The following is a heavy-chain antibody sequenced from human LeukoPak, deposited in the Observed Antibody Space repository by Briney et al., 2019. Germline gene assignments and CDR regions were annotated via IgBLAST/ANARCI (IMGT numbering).Heavy chain of an antibody. V-gene: IGHV3-21*01. Sequence: SGGSLRLSCAASGFTFSSYSMNWVRPPPGKGLEWVSSISSSSSYIYYADSMKGRFTISRHNAKNSLYLQMNSLRAEDTAVYYCARPIYGDVGFDYWGQGTLVTVSS. CDR1: GFTFSSYS. CDR2: ISSSSSYI. D-gene: IGHD4-17*01. CDR3: ARPIYGDVGFDY. J-gene: IGHJ4*02.